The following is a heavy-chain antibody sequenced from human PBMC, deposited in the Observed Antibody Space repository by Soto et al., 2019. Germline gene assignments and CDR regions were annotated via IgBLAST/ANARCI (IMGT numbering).Heavy chain of an antibody. Sequence: EVQLVESGGGLVQPGRSLRLSCEASGFTFDEYVMHWVRQAPGKGLEWVSSISWNSGSIGYADSVKGRFIISRDNAKNTLFLQMNSLRVEDTALYFCAKGECIAAPYHWFDPWGQGTLVTVSS. CDR1: GFTFDEYV. D-gene: IGHD6-13*01. CDR2: ISWNSGSI. V-gene: IGHV3-9*01. J-gene: IGHJ5*02. CDR3: AKGECIAAPYHWFDP.